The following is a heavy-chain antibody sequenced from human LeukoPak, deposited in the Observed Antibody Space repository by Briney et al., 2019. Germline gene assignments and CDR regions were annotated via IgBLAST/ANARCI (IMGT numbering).Heavy chain of an antibody. CDR1: GGSISSGSYY. CDR2: IYTSGST. V-gene: IGHV4-61*02. CDR3: AREERWLQLNFDY. J-gene: IGHJ4*02. Sequence: SQTLSLTCTVSGGSISSGSYYWSWIRQPAGKGLEWIERIYTSGSTNYNPSLKSRVTISVDTSKNQFSLKLSSVTAADTAVYYCAREERWLQLNFDYWGQGTQVTVSS. D-gene: IGHD5-24*01.